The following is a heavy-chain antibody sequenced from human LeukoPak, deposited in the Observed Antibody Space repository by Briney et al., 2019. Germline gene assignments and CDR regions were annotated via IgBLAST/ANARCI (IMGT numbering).Heavy chain of an antibody. V-gene: IGHV3-7*01. Sequence: GGSLRLSCVGSGFTFGSYWMSWVRQAPGKGPEWVANIKHDGSDHYYADSVAGRFTISRDNAKNSLYLEMSSLRAEDAAVYFCVRHPGSYNALTGYSYYFDYWGQGTLVTVSS. CDR1: GFTFGSYW. D-gene: IGHD3-9*01. J-gene: IGHJ4*02. CDR2: IKHDGSDH. CDR3: VRHPGSYNALTGYSYYFDY.